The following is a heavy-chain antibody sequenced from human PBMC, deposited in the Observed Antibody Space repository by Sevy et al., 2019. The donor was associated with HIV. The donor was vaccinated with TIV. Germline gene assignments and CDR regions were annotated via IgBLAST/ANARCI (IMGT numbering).Heavy chain of an antibody. Sequence: ASVKVSCKASGYTFTDYFMHWARQAPGQGLEWMGWINPNSDGTNYAQRFRGRVTMTRDTSISTAYMELSRLRSDDTAVYYCASLSGYYYDSSRYYNTDAFDIWGQGTMVTVSS. D-gene: IGHD3-22*01. CDR3: ASLSGYYYDSSRYYNTDAFDI. V-gene: IGHV1-2*02. CDR1: GYTFTDYF. J-gene: IGHJ3*02. CDR2: INPNSDGT.